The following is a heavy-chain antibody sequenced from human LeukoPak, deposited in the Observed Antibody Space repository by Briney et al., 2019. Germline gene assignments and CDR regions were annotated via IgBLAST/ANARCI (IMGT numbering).Heavy chain of an antibody. CDR3: VKDLSYESSGHVLEY. J-gene: IGHJ4*02. D-gene: IGHD3-22*01. CDR1: GFTYEDYT. CDR2: ISWDGTT. V-gene: IGHV3-43*01. Sequence: GGSLRLSCVASGFTYEDYTMHWVRQAPGKTLEWVSLISWDGTTYYTDSVKGRFTISRDNSKNSLYLQMDTLRSEDTAFYYCVKDLSYESSGHVLEYWGQGTLVTVSS.